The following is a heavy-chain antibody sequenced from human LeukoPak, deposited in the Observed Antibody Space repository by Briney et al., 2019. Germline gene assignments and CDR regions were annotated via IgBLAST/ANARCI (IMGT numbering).Heavy chain of an antibody. J-gene: IGHJ4*02. CDR3: ARGYSSFFRQRSIFFDY. CDR1: GFTFSSYS. CDR2: ISSSSSYI. D-gene: IGHD6-19*01. Sequence: GGSLRLSCAASGFTFSSYSMNWVRQAPGKGLEWVSSISSSSSYIYYADSVKGRFTISRDNAKNSLYLQMNSLRAEDTAVYYCARGYSSFFRQRSIFFDYWGQGTLVTVSS. V-gene: IGHV3-21*01.